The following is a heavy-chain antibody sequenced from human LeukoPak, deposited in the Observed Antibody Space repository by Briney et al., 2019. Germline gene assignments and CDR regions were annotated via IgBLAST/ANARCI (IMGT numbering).Heavy chain of an antibody. Sequence: SETLPLTCAVYGGSFSGYYWSWIRQPPGKGLEWIGEINHSGSTNYNPSLKSRVTISVDTSKNQFSLKLSSVTAADTAVYYCARGSRTKLKYYYDSSGYYSLDYWGQGTLVTVSS. J-gene: IGHJ4*02. V-gene: IGHV4-34*01. CDR3: ARGSRTKLKYYYDSSGYYSLDY. D-gene: IGHD3-22*01. CDR2: INHSGST. CDR1: GGSFSGYY.